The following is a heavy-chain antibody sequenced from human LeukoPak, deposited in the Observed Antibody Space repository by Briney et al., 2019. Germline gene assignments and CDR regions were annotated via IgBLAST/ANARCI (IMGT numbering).Heavy chain of an antibody. D-gene: IGHD2-15*01. Sequence: GGSLRLSCAASGFIFSRYAMSWVRQAPGKGLEWVSAISGSGGSTYYADSVKGRFTISRDNSKNTVYLQMNSLRAEDTAVYYCAKRGHCSATCTYDYWGQGTLVTVSS. J-gene: IGHJ4*02. CDR3: AKRGHCSATCTYDY. CDR2: ISGSGGST. V-gene: IGHV3-23*01. CDR1: GFIFSRYA.